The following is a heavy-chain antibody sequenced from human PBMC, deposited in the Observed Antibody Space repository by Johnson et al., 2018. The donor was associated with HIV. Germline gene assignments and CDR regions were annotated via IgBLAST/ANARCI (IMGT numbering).Heavy chain of an antibody. V-gene: IGHV3-23*04. CDR1: GFSFDSHA. CDR3: AKDLGGYSSSWNNAFDV. J-gene: IGHJ3*01. D-gene: IGHD6-13*01. CDR2: ISYSGSST. Sequence: EVQLVESGGGLVKPGGSLRLSCAASGFSFDSHAINWVRQAPGKGLQWVSAISYSGSSTYYADSVKGRFPISRDNSKNTLYLQMNSLRAEDTAGYYCAKDLGGYSSSWNNAFDVWGQGTLVIVSS.